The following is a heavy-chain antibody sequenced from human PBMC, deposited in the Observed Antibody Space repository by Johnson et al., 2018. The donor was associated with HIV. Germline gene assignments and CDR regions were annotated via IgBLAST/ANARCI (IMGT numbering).Heavy chain of an antibody. V-gene: IGHV3-9*01. D-gene: IGHD6-6*01. J-gene: IGHJ3*02. Sequence: VQLVESGGGVVQPGRSLRLSCAVSGFTFSNHHMTWVRQAPGKGLEWVSGISWNSGSIGYADSVKGRFTISRDNAKNSLYLQMNSLRAEDTALYYCAKDMAARTFDAFDIWGQGTMVTVSS. CDR1: GFTFSNHH. CDR2: ISWNSGSI. CDR3: AKDMAARTFDAFDI.